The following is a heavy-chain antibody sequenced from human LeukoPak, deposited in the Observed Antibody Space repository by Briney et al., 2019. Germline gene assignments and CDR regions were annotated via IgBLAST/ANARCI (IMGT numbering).Heavy chain of an antibody. D-gene: IGHD6-19*01. CDR3: ARSDCSSAWYFDY. J-gene: IGHJ4*02. V-gene: IGHV1-2*02. Sequence: ASVKVSCKASGYTFTGYYMHWVRQAPGQGLEWMGWVNPNSGGTNYARKFQGRVTMTRDTSISTAYMELSRLRSDDSAVYYCARSDCSSAWYFDYWGQGTLVTVSS. CDR1: GYTFTGYY. CDR2: VNPNSGGT.